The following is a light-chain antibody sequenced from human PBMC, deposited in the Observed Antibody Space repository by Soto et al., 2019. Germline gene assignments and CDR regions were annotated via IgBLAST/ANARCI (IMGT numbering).Light chain of an antibody. V-gene: IGKV1-8*01. CDR3: QQYYSYPQT. CDR2: AAS. Sequence: AIRMTQSPSSLSASTGDRVTITCRASQGISSYLAWYQQKPGKAPKLLIYAASTLQSGVPSRFSGSGSGTDLTITISCLQSEDGETYDGQQYYSYPQTFGQGTKVDIK. J-gene: IGKJ1*01. CDR1: QGISSY.